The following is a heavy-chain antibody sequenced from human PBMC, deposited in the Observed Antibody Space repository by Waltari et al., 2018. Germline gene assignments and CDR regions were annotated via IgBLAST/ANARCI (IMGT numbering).Heavy chain of an antibody. J-gene: IGHJ5*02. V-gene: IGHV4-59*11. CDR1: GGSISSHY. CDR3: ARGGPSIAAAATNWFDP. D-gene: IGHD6-13*01. Sequence: QVQLQESGPGLVKPSETLSLTCTVSGGSISSHYWSWIRQPPGKGLEWIGYIYYSGSTNYNPSRKSRVTISVDTSKNQFSLKLSSVTAADTAVYYCARGGPSIAAAATNWFDPWGQGTLVTVSS. CDR2: IYYSGST.